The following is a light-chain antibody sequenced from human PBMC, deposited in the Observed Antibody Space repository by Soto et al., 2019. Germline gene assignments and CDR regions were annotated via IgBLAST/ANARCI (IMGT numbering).Light chain of an antibody. CDR3: QQYSTYSRA. Sequence: DIQMTQSPSTLSASVGDRVTITCRASQSISSWLAWYQQKPGKAPKLLIYKASSLETGAPSRFSGSGYGTEFTLTISSLQPDDFATYYCQQYSTYSRAFGQGTRWIS. J-gene: IGKJ1*01. CDR1: QSISSW. CDR2: KAS. V-gene: IGKV1-5*03.